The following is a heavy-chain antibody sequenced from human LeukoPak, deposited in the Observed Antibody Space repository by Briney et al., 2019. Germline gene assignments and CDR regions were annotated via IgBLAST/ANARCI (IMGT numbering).Heavy chain of an antibody. Sequence: GASVKVSCKASGYTFTGYYMHWVRQAPGQGLEWMGLINPSDGSTSYAQKFQGRVTMTRDMSTSTVYLELSRLTSDDTAVYYCARDRSDQIAVALFDYWGQGTLVTVSS. J-gene: IGHJ4*02. CDR1: GYTFTGYY. CDR3: ARDRSDQIAVALFDY. CDR2: INPSDGST. V-gene: IGHV1-46*01. D-gene: IGHD6-19*01.